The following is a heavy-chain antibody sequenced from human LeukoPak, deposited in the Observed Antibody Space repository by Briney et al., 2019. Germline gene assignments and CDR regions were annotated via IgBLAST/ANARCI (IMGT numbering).Heavy chain of an antibody. J-gene: IGHJ5*02. Sequence: SETLSLTCAVYNGSFSGSFWNWVRQSPGRGLEWIGQINPDGSTNYNPSLKSRVTISLDTSTKHFSLKLISVTAADTAVYYCASGLGGSSWSQREANCIDPWGQGTLVLVSS. CDR2: INPDGST. CDR1: NGSFSGSF. V-gene: IGHV4-34*01. CDR3: ASGLGGSSWSQREANCIDP. D-gene: IGHD6-13*01.